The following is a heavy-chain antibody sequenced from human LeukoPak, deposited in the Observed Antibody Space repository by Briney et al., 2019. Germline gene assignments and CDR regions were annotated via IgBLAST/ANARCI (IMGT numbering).Heavy chain of an antibody. V-gene: IGHV1-18*01. CDR2: ISAYNGNT. Sequence: ASVKVSCKASGYTFTSYGISWVRQAPGQGLEWMGWISAYNGNTNYAQKLQGSVTMTTDASTSSPYVEERALRSGDAAVFYFGSLRDYSNHYYFDYWGQGTLVTVSS. CDR3: GSLRDYSNHYYFDY. J-gene: IGHJ4*02. D-gene: IGHD4-11*01. CDR1: GYTFTSYG.